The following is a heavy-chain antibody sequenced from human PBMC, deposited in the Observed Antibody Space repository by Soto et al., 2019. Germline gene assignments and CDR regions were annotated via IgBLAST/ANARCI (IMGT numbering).Heavy chain of an antibody. CDR1: GLAFSNYA. V-gene: IGHV3-30-3*02. D-gene: IGHD6-19*01. CDR2: ISYDGSNK. Sequence: PGGSLRLSCAASGLAFSNYAFHWVRQAPGKGLEWVAVISYDGSNKYYADSMRGRFTISRDNSRNTLYLQMNTLRPEDTAVYYCAKTAEAVAGTVFGYWGRGTLVTVSS. J-gene: IGHJ4*02. CDR3: AKTAEAVAGTVFGY.